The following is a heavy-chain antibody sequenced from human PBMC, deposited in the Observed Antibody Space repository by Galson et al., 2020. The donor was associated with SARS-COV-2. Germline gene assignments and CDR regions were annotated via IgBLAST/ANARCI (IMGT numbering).Heavy chain of an antibody. Sequence: SETLSLTCTVSGGPISNYYWSWIRQPPGKGLEWIGYIYSSGSTNYNPSLKSRVTISVDTSKNQLSLKLSSVTAADTAVYYCAREFRSSWSVRWFDPWGQGTLVTVSS. D-gene: IGHD6-13*01. CDR2: IYSSGST. CDR3: AREFRSSWSVRWFDP. V-gene: IGHV4-59*13. J-gene: IGHJ5*02. CDR1: GGPISNYY.